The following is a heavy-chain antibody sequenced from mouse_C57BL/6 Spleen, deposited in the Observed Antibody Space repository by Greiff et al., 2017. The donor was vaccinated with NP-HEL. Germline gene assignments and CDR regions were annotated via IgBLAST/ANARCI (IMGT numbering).Heavy chain of an antibody. Sequence: HVQLQQPGAELVKPGASVKMSCKASGYTFTSYWITWVKQRPGQGLEWIGDIYPGSGSTNYNEKFKSKATLTVDTSSSTAYMQLSSLTSEDSAVYYCARYDGYYEMDYWGQGTSVTVSS. CDR1: GYTFTSYW. V-gene: IGHV1-55*01. CDR3: ARYDGYYEMDY. D-gene: IGHD2-3*01. CDR2: IYPGSGST. J-gene: IGHJ4*01.